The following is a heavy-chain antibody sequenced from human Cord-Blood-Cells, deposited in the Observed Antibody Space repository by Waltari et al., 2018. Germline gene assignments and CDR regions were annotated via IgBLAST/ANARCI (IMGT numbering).Heavy chain of an antibody. CDR2: INSEGSST. V-gene: IGHV3-74*01. Sequence: EVQLVESGGGLVQPGGSLRLSCAASGFTFSSYWMHWVRQAPGTGLVWGTLINSEGSSTRYPDPVKGRFTISRDNAKNTLYLQMNSLRAEDTAVYYCARDYGDYAEYFQHWGQGTLVTVSS. CDR1: GFTFSSYW. J-gene: IGHJ1*01. CDR3: ARDYGDYAEYFQH. D-gene: IGHD4-17*01.